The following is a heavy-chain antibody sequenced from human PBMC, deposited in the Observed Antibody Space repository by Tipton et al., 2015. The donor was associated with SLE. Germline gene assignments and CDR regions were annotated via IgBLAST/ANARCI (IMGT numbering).Heavy chain of an antibody. D-gene: IGHD3-16*01. CDR1: GGSFSGYY. CDR3: ARMEGMITYGGIAGL. V-gene: IGHV4-34*01. Sequence: TLSLTCDVNGGSFSGYYWSWIRQSPGKGLEWIGEVNHLGTIYYNASLKSRVTISIDTPKSHFSLKLTSVTAADTAVYYCARMEGMITYGGIAGLWGQGTVVTVSS. CDR2: VNHLGTI. J-gene: IGHJ4*02.